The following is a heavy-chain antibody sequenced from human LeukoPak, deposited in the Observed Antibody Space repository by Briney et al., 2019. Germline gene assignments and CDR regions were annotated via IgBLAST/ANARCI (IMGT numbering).Heavy chain of an antibody. J-gene: IGHJ4*02. D-gene: IGHD6-19*01. CDR1: GYTFTGYY. CDR3: ARTYSSGWYCVGY. Sequence: ASVKVSCKASGYTFTGYYMHWVRQAPGQGLEWMGWINPNSGGTNYAQKFQGRVTMTRDTSISTAYMELSRLRSDDTAVYYCARTYSSGWYCVGYWGQGTLDTVSS. CDR2: INPNSGGT. V-gene: IGHV1-2*02.